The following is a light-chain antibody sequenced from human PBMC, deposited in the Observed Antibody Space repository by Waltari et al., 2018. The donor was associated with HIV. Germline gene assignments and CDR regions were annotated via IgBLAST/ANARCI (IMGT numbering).Light chain of an antibody. V-gene: IGLV1-44*01. CDR3: ETLDDNLNGPV. CDR2: RNT. J-gene: IGLJ2*01. CDR1: SSNIGNNA. Sequence: QSVLTQPPSASGTPGQRVTISCSGSSSNIGNNAVSWYQQFPGTAPKLLIYRNTQRPSGVPDRFSGSKSGTSASLAISGLQSEDEANYYCETLDDNLNGPVFGGGTKLTVL.